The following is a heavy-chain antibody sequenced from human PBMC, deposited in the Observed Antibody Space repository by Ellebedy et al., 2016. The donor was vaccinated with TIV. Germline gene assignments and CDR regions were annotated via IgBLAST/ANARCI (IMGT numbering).Heavy chain of an antibody. D-gene: IGHD3-16*01. CDR3: IKESNPGGLDY. CDR2: IYGNGGRI. CDR1: GFNFDEYG. Sequence: SLKISXAASGFNFDEYGTHWIRLVAGKGLEWVSGIYGNGGRIGYAGSVEGRFTVSRDNDKNSVYLQMDRLRPEDTALYYCIKESNPGGLDYWGQGALVTVSS. J-gene: IGHJ4*02. V-gene: IGHV3-9*01.